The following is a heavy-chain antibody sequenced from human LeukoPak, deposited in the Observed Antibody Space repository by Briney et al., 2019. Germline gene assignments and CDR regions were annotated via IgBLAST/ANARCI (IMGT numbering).Heavy chain of an antibody. CDR1: GFTFTNND. D-gene: IGHD6-25*01. Sequence: ASVKVSCTASGFTFTNNDINWVRQAPGQGLEWMGWMNPNSGNTGYGQKFQGRVTITRNTSISAAYMELSSLRSDDTAMYYCAQREAGFDYWGQGTLVTVSS. V-gene: IGHV1-8*01. J-gene: IGHJ4*02. CDR2: MNPNSGNT. CDR3: AQREAGFDY.